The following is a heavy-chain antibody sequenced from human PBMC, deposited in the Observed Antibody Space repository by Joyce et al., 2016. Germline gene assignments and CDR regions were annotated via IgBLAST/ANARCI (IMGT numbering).Heavy chain of an antibody. CDR3: ARDDSRAYGKMYYFQSYMDV. V-gene: IGHV3-21*02. D-gene: IGHD4-17*01. J-gene: IGHJ6*03. CDR2: ISSSSTYM. CDR1: GFTFSRYS. Sequence: DVELVESGGGLVKPGGSLRLSCLGSGFTFSRYSMNWVRQAPGKGLEWLSTISSSSTYMYYGNSVKGRFTVSRDNARNSVFLQMNSLRAEDSGTYYCARDDSRAYGKMYYFQSYMDVWGKGTTVTVSS.